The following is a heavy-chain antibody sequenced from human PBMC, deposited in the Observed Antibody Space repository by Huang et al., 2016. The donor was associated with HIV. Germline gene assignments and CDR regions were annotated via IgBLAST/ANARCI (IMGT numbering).Heavy chain of an antibody. CDR2: MSSSSIYI. D-gene: IGHD3-3*01. CDR1: GFTFSSYS. Sequence: EVQLVESGGGLVKPGGSLRLSCAASGFTFSSYSMNWVRQDPGKGMEWFSSMSSSSIYIYYADSVKGRFTISRDNAKNSLYLQMNSLRAEDTAVYYCARAVPTPNHFGVGGFDYWGQGTLVTVSS. CDR3: ARAVPTPNHFGVGGFDY. J-gene: IGHJ4*02. V-gene: IGHV3-21*01.